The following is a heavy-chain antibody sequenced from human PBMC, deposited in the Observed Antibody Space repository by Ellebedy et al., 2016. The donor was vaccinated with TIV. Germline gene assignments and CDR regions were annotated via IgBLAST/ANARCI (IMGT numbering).Heavy chain of an antibody. D-gene: IGHD6-13*01. Sequence: MPSETLSLTCIVSGGSISDYYWSWIRQPAGKGLEWIGRMYGSGSTNYTPSLKSRLTMSVDTSKNQFSLNLSSVIAADTAVYYCARERRGSSSWWAAAFDMWGQGTMVTVSS. CDR3: ARERRGSSSWWAAAFDM. CDR2: MYGSGST. CDR1: GGSISDYY. V-gene: IGHV4-4*07. J-gene: IGHJ3*02.